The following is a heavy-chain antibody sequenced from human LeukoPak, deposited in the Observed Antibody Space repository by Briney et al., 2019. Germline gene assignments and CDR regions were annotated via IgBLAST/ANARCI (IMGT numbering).Heavy chain of an antibody. D-gene: IGHD3-16*01. CDR1: GGSISSGSYY. CDR3: ARETSQKGAHYMDV. J-gene: IGHJ6*03. V-gene: IGHV4-61*02. Sequence: SQTLSLTCTVSGGSISSGSYYWSWIRQPAGKGLEWIGSIYHSGSTYYNPSLKSRVTISVDTSKNQFSLKLSSVTAADTAVYYCARETSQKGAHYMDVWGKGTTVTISS. CDR2: IYHSGST.